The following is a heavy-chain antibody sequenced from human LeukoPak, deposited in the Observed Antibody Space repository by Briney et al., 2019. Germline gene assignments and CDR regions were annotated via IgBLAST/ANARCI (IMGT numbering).Heavy chain of an antibody. CDR2: IWYDGSNK. D-gene: IGHD5-24*01. CDR3: AKDNRDAYTGALDY. CDR1: GFTVSIYD. Sequence: GGSLRLSCAASGFTVSIYDMHWVRQAPGKGLQWVAFIWYDGSNKYYADSVKGRSTISRDNSNNTLYLQLNSLRADDTAVYYCAKDNRDAYTGALDYWGQGSLVTVSS. J-gene: IGHJ4*02. V-gene: IGHV3-30*02.